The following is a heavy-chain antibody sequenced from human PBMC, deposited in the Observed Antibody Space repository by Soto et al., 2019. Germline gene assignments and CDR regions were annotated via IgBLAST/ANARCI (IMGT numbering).Heavy chain of an antibody. D-gene: IGHD3-16*02. J-gene: IGHJ4*02. V-gene: IGHV3-23*01. CDR2: ISGSGGST. Sequence: GGSLRLSCAASGFTFSSYAMSWVRQAPGKGLEWVSAISGSGGSTYYADSVKGRFTISRDNSKNTLYLQMNSLRAEDTAVYYCAKGWGITFGGVIESSFDYWGQGTLVTVSS. CDR1: GFTFSSYA. CDR3: AKGWGITFGGVIESSFDY.